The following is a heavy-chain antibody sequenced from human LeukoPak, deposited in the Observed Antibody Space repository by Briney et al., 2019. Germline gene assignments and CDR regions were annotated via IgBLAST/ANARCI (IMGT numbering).Heavy chain of an antibody. CDR3: AKEAVVESGGYGYFDY. V-gene: IGHV3-49*04. D-gene: IGHD5-12*01. Sequence: GGSLRLSCTASGFTFGDYAMSWVRQAPGKGLEWVGFIRSKAYGGTTEYAASVKGRFTISRDNSKNTLYLQMNSLRAEDTAVYYCAKEAVVESGGYGYFDYWGQGTLVTVSS. J-gene: IGHJ4*02. CDR2: IRSKAYGGTT. CDR1: GFTFGDYA.